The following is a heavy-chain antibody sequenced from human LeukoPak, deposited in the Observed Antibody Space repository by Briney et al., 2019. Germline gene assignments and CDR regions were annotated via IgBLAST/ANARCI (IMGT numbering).Heavy chain of an antibody. D-gene: IGHD2-2*01. CDR2: IIPIFGTA. J-gene: IGHJ3*02. Sequence: ASVKVSCKASGGTFSSYAISWVRQAPGQGLEWMGGIIPIFGTANYAQKFQGRVTITADKSTSTAYMELSSLRSEDTAVYYCARDSSLGYCSSTSCYAAHDAFDIWGQGTMVTVSS. CDR1: GGTFSSYA. V-gene: IGHV1-69*06. CDR3: ARDSSLGYCSSTSCYAAHDAFDI.